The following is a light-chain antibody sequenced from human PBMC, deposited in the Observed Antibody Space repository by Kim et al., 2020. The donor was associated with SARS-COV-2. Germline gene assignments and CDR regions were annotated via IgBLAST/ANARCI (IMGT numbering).Light chain of an antibody. V-gene: IGLV2-14*03. CDR2: DVS. CDR1: SSDVGDYNY. Sequence: GQSITISCTGTSSDVGDYNYVSWYQQHPGRAPKLIIYDVSKRPSGISNRFSGSKSGNTASLTISGLQAEDEADYYCNSYTYSATWVFGGGTQLTVL. CDR3: NSYTYSATWV. J-gene: IGLJ3*02.